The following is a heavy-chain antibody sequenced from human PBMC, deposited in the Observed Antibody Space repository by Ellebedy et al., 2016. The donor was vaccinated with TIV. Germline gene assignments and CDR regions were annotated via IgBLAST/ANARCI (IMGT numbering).Heavy chain of an antibody. CDR3: ASWGYSGYEPGDLDY. V-gene: IGHV3-7*01. D-gene: IGHD5-12*01. CDR2: IKPDGREK. CDR1: GFTFSGYW. J-gene: IGHJ4*02. Sequence: GGSLRLXXAASGFTFSGYWMTWVRQAPGKGLEWVANIKPDGREKYYVDSVKGRFTVSRDNAKNSVFLQMNSLRAEDTAVYYCASWGYSGYEPGDLDYWGQGTLVTVSS.